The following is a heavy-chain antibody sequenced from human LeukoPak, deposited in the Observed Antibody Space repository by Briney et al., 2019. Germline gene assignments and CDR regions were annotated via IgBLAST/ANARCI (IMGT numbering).Heavy chain of an antibody. V-gene: IGHV3-7*01. Sequence: GGSLRLSCAASGFTFSSYWMSWVRQAPGKGLEWVANIKQDGSEKYYVDSVKGRFTISRDNAKNSLYLQMNSLRAEGTAVYYCASPRSSGWYGDDAFDIWGQGTMVTVSS. D-gene: IGHD6-19*01. CDR2: IKQDGSEK. CDR1: GFTFSSYW. CDR3: ASPRSSGWYGDDAFDI. J-gene: IGHJ3*02.